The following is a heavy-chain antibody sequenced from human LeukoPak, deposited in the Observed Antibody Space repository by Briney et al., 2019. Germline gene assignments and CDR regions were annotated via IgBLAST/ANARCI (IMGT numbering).Heavy chain of an antibody. CDR3: ARGSTYYYGSGSLGSGYYYYYYYMDV. J-gene: IGHJ6*03. V-gene: IGHV4-4*07. CDR1: AGSISSYY. CDR2: IYTSGST. D-gene: IGHD3-10*01. Sequence: SETLSLTCTVSAGSISSYYWSWIRQPAGKGLEWIGRIYTSGSTNYNPSLKSRITMSVDTSKNQFSLKLSSVTAADTAVYYCARGSTYYYGSGSLGSGYYYYYYYMDVWGKGTTVTISS.